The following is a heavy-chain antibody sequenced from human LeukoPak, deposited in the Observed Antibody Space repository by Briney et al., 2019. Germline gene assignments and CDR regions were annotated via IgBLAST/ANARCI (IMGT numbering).Heavy chain of an antibody. CDR2: IYSGGSA. CDR1: GFSVSNSY. CDR3: AREATLLSVDFNAFDI. V-gene: IGHV3-53*01. Sequence: PGGSLRLSCAASGFSVSNSYMSWVRQAPGKGLEGVSLIYSGGSAYYADSVRGRFAISRDDSKNTLYLQMNSLGAEDTAVYYCAREATLLSVDFNAFDIWGQGTMVTVSS. D-gene: IGHD2-15*01. J-gene: IGHJ3*02.